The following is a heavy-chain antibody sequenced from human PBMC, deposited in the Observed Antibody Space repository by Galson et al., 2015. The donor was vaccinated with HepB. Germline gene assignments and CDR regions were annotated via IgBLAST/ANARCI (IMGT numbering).Heavy chain of an antibody. Sequence: SLRLSCAASGFTFSSYSMNWVRQAPGKGLEWVSYIRSSSDTLFYADSVKGRFTISRDNAKNSLYLQMNSLTDEDTAVYYCARERDFSSSSCYEPDYWGQGTLVTVSS. J-gene: IGHJ4*02. CDR3: ARERDFSSSSCYEPDY. D-gene: IGHD2-2*01. CDR2: IRSSSDTL. V-gene: IGHV3-48*02. CDR1: GFTFSSYS.